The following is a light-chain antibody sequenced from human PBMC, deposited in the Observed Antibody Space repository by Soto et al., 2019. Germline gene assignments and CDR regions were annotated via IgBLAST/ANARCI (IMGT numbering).Light chain of an antibody. CDR3: SSYTSSSPHVV. CDR1: SSDVGGYNY. CDR2: DVS. J-gene: IGLJ2*01. Sequence: QPALTQPASVSGSPGQSITISCTGTSSDVGGYNYVSWYQQHPGKAPKLMIYDVSNRPSGVSNRFSGSKSGNTASLTISGLQAEDEADYYCSSYTSSSPHVVFGGGTKLTVL. V-gene: IGLV2-14*01.